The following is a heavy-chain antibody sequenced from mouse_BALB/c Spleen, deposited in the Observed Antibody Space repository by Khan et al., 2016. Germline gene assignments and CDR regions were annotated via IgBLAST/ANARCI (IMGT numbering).Heavy chain of an antibody. CDR3: ARTARITY. CDR1: GYSITSGYG. D-gene: IGHD1-2*01. V-gene: IGHV3-2*02. J-gene: IGHJ2*01. Sequence: EVQLQESGPGLVKPSQSLSLTCTVTGYSITSGYGWNWIRQFPGNKLEWMGYISYSGSTNYNPSLKSRIFITRDTSKNQFFLQLNSVTTEDTATYNCARTARITYWGQGATLTVSS. CDR2: ISYSGST.